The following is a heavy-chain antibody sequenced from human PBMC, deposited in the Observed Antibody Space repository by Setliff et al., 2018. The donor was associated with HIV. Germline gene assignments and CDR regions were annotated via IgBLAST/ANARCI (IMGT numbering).Heavy chain of an antibody. V-gene: IGHV4-61*09. CDR2: IYTSRGT. D-gene: IGHD6-13*01. CDR1: GGSISSGSYY. Sequence: SETLSLTCTVSGGSISSGSYYWSWIRQPAGKGLEWIGYIYTSRGTNYNHSLRTRVIISVDTSNQFSLKLSSVTAADAAVYYCARSPSYRSSWEYYFDYWGQGILVTVSS. CDR3: ARSPSYRSSWEYYFDY. J-gene: IGHJ4*02.